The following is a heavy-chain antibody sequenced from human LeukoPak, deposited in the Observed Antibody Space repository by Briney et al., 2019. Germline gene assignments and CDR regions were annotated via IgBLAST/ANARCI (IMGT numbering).Heavy chain of an antibody. Sequence: PSETLSLTCSVSGDSLSSYYWNWIRQPPGKGLEWIGYIFYSGNTNYNPSLKSRVTISVDTPKNQFSLKLSSVTAADTAVYYCARDDERDGYNDWGQGTLVTVSS. CDR3: ARDDERDGYND. CDR1: GDSLSSYY. D-gene: IGHD5-24*01. CDR2: IFYSGNT. V-gene: IGHV4-59*12. J-gene: IGHJ4*02.